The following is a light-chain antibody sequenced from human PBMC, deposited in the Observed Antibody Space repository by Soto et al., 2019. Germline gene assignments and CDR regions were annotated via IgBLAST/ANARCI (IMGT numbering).Light chain of an antibody. V-gene: IGKV1-5*03. CDR3: QQYNSYPRT. J-gene: IGKJ1*01. Sequence: DIQMTQSPSTLSASVGARVTITCRASESISGWLAWYQQKPGKAPKLVIFKASTLESGVPSRFSGSGSGTEFTLSISSLQPDDFATYYCQQYNSYPRTFGQGTKVEIK. CDR2: KAS. CDR1: ESISGW.